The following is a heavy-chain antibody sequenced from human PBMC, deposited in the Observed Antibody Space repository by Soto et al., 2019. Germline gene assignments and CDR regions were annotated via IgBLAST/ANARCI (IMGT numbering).Heavy chain of an antibody. V-gene: IGHV3-30*18. J-gene: IGHJ4*02. CDR1: GFTFSSYG. Sequence: PGGSLRLSCAASGFTFSSYGMHWVRQAPGKGLEWVAVISYDGSNKYYADSVKGRFTISRDNSKNTLYLQMNSLRAEDTAVYYCAKDRDPQRWLQPFDYWGQGTLVTVSS. CDR3: AKDRDPQRWLQPFDY. D-gene: IGHD5-12*01. CDR2: ISYDGSNK.